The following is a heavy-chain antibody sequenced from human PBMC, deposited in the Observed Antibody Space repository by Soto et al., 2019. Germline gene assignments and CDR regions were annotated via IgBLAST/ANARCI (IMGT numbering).Heavy chain of an antibody. CDR1: GYPVTAYY. Sequence: QLHLVQSGAVVKKPGASVTVSCSASGYPVTAYYMHWVRQAPGRGLEWMGGINPATGAAKYTQTFQGRVTKPRDTSTSTVFMELGGLTSGDTAVFYCVRGGGVGVAGSAAFDMWGQGTLVTVSS. D-gene: IGHD3-3*01. J-gene: IGHJ3*02. V-gene: IGHV1-2*02. CDR3: VRGGGVGVAGSAAFDM. CDR2: INPATGAA.